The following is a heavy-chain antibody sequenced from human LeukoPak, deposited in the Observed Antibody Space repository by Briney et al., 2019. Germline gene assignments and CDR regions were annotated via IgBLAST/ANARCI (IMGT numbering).Heavy chain of an antibody. CDR3: ARMLNGGIDY. J-gene: IGHJ4*02. CDR1: GFTFSSYA. D-gene: IGHD3-16*01. CDR2: IYRDDTT. Sequence: PGGSLRLSCAASGFTFSSYAMSWVRQAPGKGLEWVSVIYRDDTTYYADSVKGRFTISRDNSKNTLYLQMNSLRAEDTAVYYCARMLNGGIDYWGQGTLVTVSS. V-gene: IGHV3-66*02.